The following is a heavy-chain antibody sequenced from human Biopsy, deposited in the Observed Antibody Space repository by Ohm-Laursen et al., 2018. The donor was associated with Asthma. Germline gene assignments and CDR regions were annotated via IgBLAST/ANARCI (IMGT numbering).Heavy chain of an antibody. CDR3: ARGVDRVTGLLDHFDS. D-gene: IGHD2-21*02. J-gene: IGHJ4*02. V-gene: IGHV4-34*01. CDR1: GGSFSNYY. CDR2: INHRGST. Sequence: SDTLSLTWAVYGGSFSNYYWTWIRQPPGKGLEWIGEINHRGSTNYNPSLKSRVTLSVDTSKNQFSVKLTSVTAADTAVYYCARGVDRVTGLLDHFDSWGQGTLVTVSS.